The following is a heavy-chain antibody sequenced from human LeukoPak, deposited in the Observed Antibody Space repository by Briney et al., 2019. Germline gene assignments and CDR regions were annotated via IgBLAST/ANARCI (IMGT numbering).Heavy chain of an antibody. CDR1: GFAFSSSW. D-gene: IGHD2-2*01. CDR2: IRKDGSEK. V-gene: IGHV3-7*01. Sequence: PGGSLRLSCAASGFAFSSSWMSWVRQAPGKGLEWVANIRKDGSEKYYVDSVKGRFTTSRDNAKNSLYLQMNSLRAEDTAVYYCARECSSTGCYGIFDYWGQGTLVTVSS. CDR3: ARECSSTGCYGIFDY. J-gene: IGHJ4*02.